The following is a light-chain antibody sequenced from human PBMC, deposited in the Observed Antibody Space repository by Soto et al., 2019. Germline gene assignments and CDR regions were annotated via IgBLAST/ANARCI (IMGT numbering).Light chain of an antibody. CDR2: GAS. Sequence: EIRFSQSLGSLSVFPGERASLSCRASQNVNNRLAWYQQKAGQAPRLLISGASSRATGIPDRFSGSGSGTDFTLTISSLEPEDFAVYYCQQRSNWQGATFGGGTKVDIK. V-gene: IGKV3D-11*02. CDR3: QQRSNWQGAT. CDR1: QNVNNR. J-gene: IGKJ4*01.